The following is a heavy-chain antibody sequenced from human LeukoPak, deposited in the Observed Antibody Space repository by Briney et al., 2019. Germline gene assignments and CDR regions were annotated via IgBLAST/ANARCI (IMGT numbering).Heavy chain of an antibody. J-gene: IGHJ4*02. CDR3: VKGGTADRVGWTH. Sequence: GGSLRLSCATSGLTFRTTWMHWVRQAPGKGLMCVSRMNGEGTTIDYADSVKGRFTVSRDNSENALYLQMNNLRTEDTAVYFCVKGGTADRVGWTHWGQGSLVTVFS. CDR1: GLTFRTTW. CDR2: MNGEGTTI. V-gene: IGHV3-74*01. D-gene: IGHD7-27*01.